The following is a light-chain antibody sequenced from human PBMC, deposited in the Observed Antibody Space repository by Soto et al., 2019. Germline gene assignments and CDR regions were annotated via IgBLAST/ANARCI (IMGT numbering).Light chain of an antibody. Sequence: EIMMTQSPATLSVSPGERATLSCRASRSVSTNLAWYQQRPGQAPRLLIFGASTRATGIPARFTGSGSGTEFTLTISSLQSEDFAVYFCQQYFNWPRTFGQGTKVDI. CDR2: GAS. CDR1: RSVSTN. J-gene: IGKJ1*01. V-gene: IGKV3-15*01. CDR3: QQYFNWPRT.